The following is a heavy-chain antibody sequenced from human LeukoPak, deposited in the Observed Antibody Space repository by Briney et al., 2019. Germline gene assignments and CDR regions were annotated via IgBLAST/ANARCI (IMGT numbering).Heavy chain of an antibody. V-gene: IGHV4-59*08. CDR1: GGSINAYY. CDR2: IYSSGST. D-gene: IGHD1-14*01. J-gene: IGHJ3*01. CDR3: ARQPGGTAAFDL. Sequence: SETLSLTCSVSGGSINAYYWSWIQQPPGKGLEWIAYIYSSGSTNYNPSLKSRVTISVDTSKNQFSLTLSSVTAADTAVYYCARQPGGTAAFDLWGQGTMVTFSS.